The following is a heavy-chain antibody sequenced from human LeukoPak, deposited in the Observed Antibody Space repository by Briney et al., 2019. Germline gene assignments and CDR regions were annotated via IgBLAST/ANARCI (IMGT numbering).Heavy chain of an antibody. D-gene: IGHD6-19*01. Sequence: GGSLRLSCAASGFAFSSFAMHWVRQAPGKGLEYVSVIRSNGENADYADSVKGRFTISRDNSKNTLYLQMSSLRPEDTAVYYCVEVKAAAGWYGYYFENWGQGTLVTVSS. CDR2: IRSNGENA. CDR1: GFAFSSFA. V-gene: IGHV3-64D*06. J-gene: IGHJ4*02. CDR3: VEVKAAAGWYGYYFEN.